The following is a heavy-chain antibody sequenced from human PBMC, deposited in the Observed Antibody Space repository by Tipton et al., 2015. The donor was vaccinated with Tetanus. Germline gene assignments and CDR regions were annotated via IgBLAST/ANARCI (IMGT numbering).Heavy chain of an antibody. D-gene: IGHD6-6*01. V-gene: IGHV4-31*03. CDR2: IYYSGIT. CDR3: TRDQGGGRVVRLNWFDP. Sequence: TLSLTCNVSGASISNSPYFWSWLRQHPVRGLEWLGYIYYSGITHYNPSFQNRLSISVDTSRNQFALKLSSVTAADTAVYYCTRDQGGGRVVRLNWFDPWGPGTLVTVSS. J-gene: IGHJ5*02. CDR1: GASISNSPYF.